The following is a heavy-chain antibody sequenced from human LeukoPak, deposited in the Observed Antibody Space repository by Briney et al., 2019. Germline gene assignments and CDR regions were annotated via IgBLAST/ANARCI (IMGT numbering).Heavy chain of an antibody. CDR3: ARDLEVYYMDV. CDR2: IYYSGST. CDR1: GGSISSYY. J-gene: IGHJ6*03. V-gene: IGHV4-59*01. Sequence: SETLSLTCTVSGGSISSYYWSWIRQPPGKGLEWIGYIYYSGSTNYNPSLKSRVTISVDTSKNQFSLKLSSVTAADTAVYYCARDLEVYYMDVWGKGTTVTVSS.